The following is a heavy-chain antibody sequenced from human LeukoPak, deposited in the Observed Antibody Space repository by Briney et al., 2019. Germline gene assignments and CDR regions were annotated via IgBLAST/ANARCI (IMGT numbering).Heavy chain of an antibody. CDR3: ARVNRPGIAAAGTTATGWYFGL. D-gene: IGHD6-13*01. J-gene: IGHJ2*01. Sequence: SETLSLTCAVYGGSFSGYYWSWIRQPPGKGLEWIGEIKHSGSTNYNPSLKSLVTMSVDTSKNQFSLRLSSVAAADTAVYYCARVNRPGIAAAGTTATGWYFGLWGRGTLVTVSS. V-gene: IGHV4-34*01. CDR1: GGSFSGYY. CDR2: IKHSGST.